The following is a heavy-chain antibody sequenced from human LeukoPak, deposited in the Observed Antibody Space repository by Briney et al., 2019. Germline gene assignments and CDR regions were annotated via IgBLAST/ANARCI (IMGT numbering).Heavy chain of an antibody. Sequence: GGSLRLSCAASGFTFSTYSMNWVRQAPGKGLEWVSYISSSTSTIYYADSVKGRFTISRDNAKNSLYLQMNSLRAEDTAVYYCARDSIWFGEVFGAFDIWGQGTMVTVSS. J-gene: IGHJ3*02. CDR3: ARDSIWFGEVFGAFDI. CDR2: ISSSTSTI. V-gene: IGHV3-48*04. D-gene: IGHD3-10*01. CDR1: GFTFSTYS.